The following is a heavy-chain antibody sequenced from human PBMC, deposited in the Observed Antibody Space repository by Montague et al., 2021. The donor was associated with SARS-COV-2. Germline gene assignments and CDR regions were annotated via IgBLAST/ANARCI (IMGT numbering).Heavy chain of an antibody. CDR2: IYSSGST. V-gene: IGHV4-31*03. D-gene: IGHD3-22*01. J-gene: IGHJ5*02. CDR3: ASDLDSISGSTYLTPFRFEP. Sequence: TLSLTCTVSGDSINSGDHYCSLIRQPPGKGLGCIGFIYSSGSTYYTPSLKRRAIISGATSKNQFSLKLSSVTAADTAVYYSASDLDSISGSTYLTPFRFEPWGQGTLVTVSS. CDR1: GDSINSGDHY.